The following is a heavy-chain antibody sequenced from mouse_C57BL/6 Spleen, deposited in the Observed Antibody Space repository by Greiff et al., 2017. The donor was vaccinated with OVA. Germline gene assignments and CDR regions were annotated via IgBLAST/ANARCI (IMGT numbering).Heavy chain of an antibody. Sequence: VQLQQSDAELVKPGASVKIYCKVSGYTFTDHSIHWMKQRPEQGLEWIGYIYPRDGSTKYNKKFKGKATLTADKSSNTAYMQLNSLTADDSAVYFCAQSGGSDLNYWGQGTTLTVSS. V-gene: IGHV1-78*01. CDR3: AQSGGSDLNY. CDR1: GYTFTDHS. J-gene: IGHJ2*01. CDR2: IYPRDGST. D-gene: IGHD1-1*01.